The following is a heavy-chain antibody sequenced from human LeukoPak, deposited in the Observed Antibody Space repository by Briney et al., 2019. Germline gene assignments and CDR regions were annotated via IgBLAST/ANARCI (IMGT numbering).Heavy chain of an antibody. J-gene: IGHJ4*02. CDR3: ARDDYRDYGGPFYY. V-gene: IGHV1-18*01. CDR1: GYTFTSYG. D-gene: IGHD4-17*01. CDR2: ISGYNGNM. Sequence: RASVKVSCKASGYTFTSYGISWVRQAPGQGLEWMGWISGYNGNMKYVQKFQGRVTMTTETSTSTAYMELRSLTSDDTAIYYCARDDYRDYGGPFYYWGQGSLVTVSS.